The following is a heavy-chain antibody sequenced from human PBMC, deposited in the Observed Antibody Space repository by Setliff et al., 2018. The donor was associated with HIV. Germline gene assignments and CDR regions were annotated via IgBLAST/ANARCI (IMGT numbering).Heavy chain of an antibody. CDR3: VRLTADRTNYYYYMDV. CDR2: IDSNNGNR. D-gene: IGHD2-8*01. J-gene: IGHJ6*03. CDR1: GYSLSTYA. V-gene: IGHV1-18*01. Sequence: GPSVKVSCKASGYSLSTYAISWVRQAPGQGLEWMGWIDSNNGNRNFAQKFRGRVTMTTDISTNTAYMEVRSLSFDDTAVYYCVRLTADRTNYYYYMDVWGQGTTVTVSS.